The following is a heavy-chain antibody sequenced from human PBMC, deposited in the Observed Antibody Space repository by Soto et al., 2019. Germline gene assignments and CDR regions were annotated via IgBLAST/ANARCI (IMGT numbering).Heavy chain of an antibody. Sequence: SQTLSLTCAISGDSVSSNSAAWNWIRLSPSRGLEWLARTYYRSRWYNDYAVSVRSRITVNPDTSKNQFSLQLTSVTPEDTAVYYCAGTTSHQWYYMDVWGKGATVTVSS. CDR1: GDSVSSNSAA. J-gene: IGHJ6*03. CDR3: AGTTSHQWYYMDV. D-gene: IGHD1-7*01. CDR2: TYYRSRWYN. V-gene: IGHV6-1*01.